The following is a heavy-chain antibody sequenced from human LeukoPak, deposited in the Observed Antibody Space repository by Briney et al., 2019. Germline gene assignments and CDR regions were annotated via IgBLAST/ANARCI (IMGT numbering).Heavy chain of an antibody. CDR1: GFTFSSDS. D-gene: IGHD6-13*01. CDR2: ISSSSSYI. J-gene: IGHJ5*02. CDR3: ARDLGEQQLSWFDP. Sequence: GGSLRLSCAASGFTFSSDSMNWVRQAPGKGLEWVSSISSSSSYIYYADSVNGRFTISRDNGKNSLYLQMNRLRAEDTAVYYCARDLGEQQLSWFDPWGQGTLVTVSS. V-gene: IGHV3-21*01.